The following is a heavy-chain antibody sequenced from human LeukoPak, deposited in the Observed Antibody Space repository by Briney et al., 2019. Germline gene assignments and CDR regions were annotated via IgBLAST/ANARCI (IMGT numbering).Heavy chain of an antibody. CDR2: IIPILGIA. V-gene: IGHV1-69*02. CDR1: GGTFSSYT. CDR3: ASQWFGELDAPDQ. D-gene: IGHD3-10*01. Sequence: WASVKVSCKASGGTFSSYTISWVRQAPGQGLEWMGRIIPILGIANYAQKFQGRVTITADKSTSTAYMELSSLRSEDTAVYYCASQWFGELDAPDQWGQGTLVTVSS. J-gene: IGHJ5*02.